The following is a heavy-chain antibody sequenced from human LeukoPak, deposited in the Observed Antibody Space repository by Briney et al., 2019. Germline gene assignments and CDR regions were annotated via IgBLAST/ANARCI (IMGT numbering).Heavy chain of an antibody. J-gene: IGHJ4*02. D-gene: IGHD3-22*01. CDR1: GGSFSGYY. CDR2: INHSGST. CDR3: ARGLDSSGPGYYFDY. Sequence: KSSETLSLTCAVYGGSFSGYYWSWIRQPPGKGLEWIGEINHSGSTNYNPSLKSRVTISVDTSKNQFSLKLSSVTAADTAVYYCARGLDSSGPGYYFDYWGQGTLVTVSS. V-gene: IGHV4-34*01.